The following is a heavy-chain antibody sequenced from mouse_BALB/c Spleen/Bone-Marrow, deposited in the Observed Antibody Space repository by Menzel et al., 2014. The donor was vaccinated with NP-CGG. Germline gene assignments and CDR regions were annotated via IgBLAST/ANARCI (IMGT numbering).Heavy chain of an antibody. D-gene: IGHD1-2*01. V-gene: IGHV4-1*02. J-gene: IGHJ2*01. CDR1: GFDFSRYW. CDR3: ARQGYYGYSDY. CDR2: INPDSSTI. Sequence: EVKFVESGGGLVQPGGSLKLSCAASGFDFSRYWMSWVRQAPGKGLEWIGEINPDSSTINYTPSLKDKFIISRDNAKKTLNLQMSKVRSEDTALYYLARQGYYGYSDYWGQGTTLTVSS.